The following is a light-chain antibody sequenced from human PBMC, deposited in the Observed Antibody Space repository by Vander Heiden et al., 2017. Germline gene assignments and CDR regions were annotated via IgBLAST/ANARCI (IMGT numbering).Light chain of an antibody. CDR3: QAWDSSTAV. Sequence: SYQLTQPPSVSVSPGQTASITCSGDKLGDKYACWYQQKPGQSPVLVIYQDNKRPSGIPERFSGSNSGTTATLTISGTQAVEEADYYCQAWDSSTAVFGGGTKLTVL. V-gene: IGLV3-1*01. CDR1: KLGDKY. CDR2: QDN. J-gene: IGLJ2*01.